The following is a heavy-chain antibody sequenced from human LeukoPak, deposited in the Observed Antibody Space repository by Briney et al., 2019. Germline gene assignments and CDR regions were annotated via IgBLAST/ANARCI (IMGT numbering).Heavy chain of an antibody. D-gene: IGHD6-19*01. CDR3: ARGGIAVAEGDAFDI. CDR2: INPNSGGT. Sequence: GGSVKVSCKASGYTFTGYYMHWVRQAPGQGLEWMGWINPNSGGTNYAQKFQGRVTMTRDTSISTAYMELSRLRSDDTAVYYCARGGIAVAEGDAFDIWGQGTMVTVSS. J-gene: IGHJ3*02. V-gene: IGHV1-2*02. CDR1: GYTFTGYY.